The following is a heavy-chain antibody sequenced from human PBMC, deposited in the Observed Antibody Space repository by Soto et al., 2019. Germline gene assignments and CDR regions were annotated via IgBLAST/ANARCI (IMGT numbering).Heavy chain of an antibody. CDR2: INSDGSST. D-gene: IGHD3-3*01. V-gene: IGHV3-74*01. Sequence: PGGSLRLSCAASGFTFSSYWMHWVRQAPGKGLVWVSRINSDGSSTSYADSVKGRFTISRDNAKNTLYLQMNSLRAEDTAVYYCARDYSKYYDFWSGYKYYYYGMDVWGQGTTVTVSS. CDR3: ARDYSKYYDFWSGYKYYYYGMDV. J-gene: IGHJ6*02. CDR1: GFTFSSYW.